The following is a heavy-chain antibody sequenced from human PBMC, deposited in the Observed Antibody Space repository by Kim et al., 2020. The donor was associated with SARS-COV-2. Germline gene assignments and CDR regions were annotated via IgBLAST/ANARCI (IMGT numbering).Heavy chain of an antibody. J-gene: IGHJ4*02. D-gene: IGHD1-26*01. V-gene: IGHV4-39*01. CDR1: GGSISSSTYY. CDR2: IHYLGST. CDR3: ARHTSAHSTLDY. Sequence: SETLSLTCTLSGGSISSSTYYWVWIRQPPGKGLEFIGKIHYLGSTDYNPSLKSRVTISIDTSKKYFSLKLTSVTAADTAVYFCARHTSAHSTLDYWGQGALVTVSS.